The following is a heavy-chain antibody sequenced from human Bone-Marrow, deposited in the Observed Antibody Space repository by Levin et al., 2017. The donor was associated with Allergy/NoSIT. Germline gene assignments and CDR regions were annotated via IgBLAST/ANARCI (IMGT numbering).Heavy chain of an antibody. J-gene: IGHJ4*02. CDR2: INHSGST. CDR1: GGSFSGYY. Sequence: SETLSLTCAVYGGSFSGYYWSWIRQPPGKGLEWIGEINHSGSTNYNPSLKSRVTISVDTSKNQFSLKLSSVTAADTAVYYCARERVHYYGSGRTGGRIDYWGQGTLVTVSS. CDR3: ARERVHYYGSGRTGGRIDY. D-gene: IGHD3-10*01. V-gene: IGHV4-34*01.